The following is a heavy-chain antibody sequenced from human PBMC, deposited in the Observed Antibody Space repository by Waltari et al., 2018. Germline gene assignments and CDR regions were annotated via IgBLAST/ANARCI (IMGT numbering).Heavy chain of an antibody. CDR2: IYYGGRT. CDR3: ARLYDSTRYHNKFFDF. D-gene: IGHD3-22*01. V-gene: IGHV4-39*01. CDR1: GVSINPRDFS. Sequence: QLQLQESGPGLVKPSETLSLTCTVSGVSINPRDFSWGWVRQPPGKELEWIGSIYYGGRTFYNPSLNSRATISVETSKNQFSLRLNAVTATDAAVYYCARLYDSTRYHNKFFDFWGQGTLVTVSS. J-gene: IGHJ4*02.